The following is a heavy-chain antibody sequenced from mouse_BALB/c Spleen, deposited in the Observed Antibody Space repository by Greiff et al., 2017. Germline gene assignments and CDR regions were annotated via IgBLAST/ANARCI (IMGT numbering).Heavy chain of an antibody. D-gene: IGHD2-1*01. V-gene: IGHV5-6*02. CDR1: GFTFSSYG. J-gene: IGHJ4*01. CDR3: ARRDGNPSMDY. CDR2: ISSGGSYT. Sequence: EVKVVESGGDLVKPGGSLKLSCAASGFTFSSYGMSWVRQTPDKRLEWVATISSGGSYTYYPDSVKGRFTISRDNAKNTLYLQMSSLKSEDTAMYYCARRDGNPSMDYWGQGTSVTVSS.